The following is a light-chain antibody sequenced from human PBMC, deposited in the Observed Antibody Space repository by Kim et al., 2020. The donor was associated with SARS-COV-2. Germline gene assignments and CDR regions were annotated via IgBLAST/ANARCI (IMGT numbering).Light chain of an antibody. Sequence: SVSPGQTASITCSGDKLGDKYVCWYQQKPGQSPVLVMYQDNKRPSGIPERFSGSNSGNTATLTISGTQAMDEADYYCQAWDRTTMVFGGGTQLTVL. CDR1: KLGDKY. V-gene: IGLV3-1*01. J-gene: IGLJ2*01. CDR3: QAWDRTTMV. CDR2: QDN.